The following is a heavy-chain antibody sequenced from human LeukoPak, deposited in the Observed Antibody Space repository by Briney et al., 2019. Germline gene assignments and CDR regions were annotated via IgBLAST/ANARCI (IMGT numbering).Heavy chain of an antibody. CDR3: GTGSGWYEYFDY. V-gene: IGHV3-23*01. CDR1: GFTFRSYA. Sequence: PGGSLRLSCAASGFTFRSYAMSWVRQAPGKGLDWVSAISGSGGSTYYADSVKGRFTISRDNSKNTLYLQMNSLRAEDTAVYYCGTGSGWYEYFDYWGQGTLVTVSS. D-gene: IGHD6-19*01. J-gene: IGHJ4*02. CDR2: ISGSGGST.